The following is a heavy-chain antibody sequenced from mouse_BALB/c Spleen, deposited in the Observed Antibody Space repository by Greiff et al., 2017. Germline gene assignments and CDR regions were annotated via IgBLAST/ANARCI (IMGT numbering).Heavy chain of an antibody. CDR2: IDPETGGT. D-gene: IGHD1-1*01. CDR3: ARDYYYGSSPFAY. J-gene: IGHJ3*01. Sequence: QVQLQQSGAELVRPGASVTLSCKASGYTFTDYEMHWVKQTPVHGLEWIGAIDPETGGTAYNQKFKGKATLTADKSSNTAYMQLSSLTSEDSAVYYCARDYYYGSSPFAYWGQGTLVTVSA. V-gene: IGHV1-15*01. CDR1: GYTFTDYE.